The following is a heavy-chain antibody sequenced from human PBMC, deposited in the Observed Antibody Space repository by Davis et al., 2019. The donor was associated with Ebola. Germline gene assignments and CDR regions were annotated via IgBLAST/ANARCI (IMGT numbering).Heavy chain of an antibody. CDR1: GYTFTSYA. J-gene: IGHJ5*02. V-gene: IGHV1-3*01. D-gene: IGHD2-2*02. Sequence: ASVKVSCKASGYTFTSYAMHWVRQAPGQRLEWMGWINAGNGNTKYSQKFQGRVTITRDTSASTAYMELSSLRSEDTAVYYCARVRGYCSSTSCYTYWFDPWGQGTLVTVSS. CDR3: ARVRGYCSSTSCYTYWFDP. CDR2: INAGNGNT.